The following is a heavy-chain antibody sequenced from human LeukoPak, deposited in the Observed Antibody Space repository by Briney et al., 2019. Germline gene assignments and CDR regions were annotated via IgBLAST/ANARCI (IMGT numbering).Heavy chain of an antibody. CDR1: GYTFTNHW. D-gene: IGHD5-12*01. J-gene: IGHJ4*02. CDR3: ARAPDSDSGYDYFDY. CDR2: IDPSDSYT. Sequence: GESLKISCKGSGYTFTNHWISWVRQMPGKGLEWMGKIDPSDSYTNYSPSFQGHVTISVDKSISTAYLQWSSLKASDTAMYYCARAPDSDSGYDYFDYWGQGTLVTVSS. V-gene: IGHV5-10-1*01.